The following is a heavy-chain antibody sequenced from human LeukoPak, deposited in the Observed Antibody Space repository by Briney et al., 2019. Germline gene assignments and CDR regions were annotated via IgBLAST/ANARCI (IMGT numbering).Heavy chain of an antibody. CDR3: ASSYFYDGNRYFDY. Sequence: SETLSLTCTVSGGSITSYYWNWIRRPPGKGLEWLGYIYYTGSTNSNPSLKSRLTISLDTSKNQFSLKLTSVTAADTSIYYCASSYFYDGNRYFDYWGQGVLVTVSS. CDR2: IYYTGST. V-gene: IGHV4-59*08. J-gene: IGHJ4*02. D-gene: IGHD3-22*01. CDR1: GGSITSYY.